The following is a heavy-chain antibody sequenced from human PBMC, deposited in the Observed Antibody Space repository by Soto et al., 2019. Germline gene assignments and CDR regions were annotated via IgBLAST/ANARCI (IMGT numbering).Heavy chain of an antibody. V-gene: IGHV1-18*01. J-gene: IGHJ6*02. D-gene: IGHD2-2*01. CDR2: ISAYNGNT. CDR3: ARGGRYQLTNYYYYGMDV. CDR1: GYTFTSYG. Sequence: ASVKVSCKASGYTFTSYGISWVRQAPGQGLEWMGWISAYNGNTNYAQKLQGRVTMTTDTSTSTAYMELRSLRSDDTAVYYCARGGRYQLTNYYYYGMDVWGQGTTVTVSS.